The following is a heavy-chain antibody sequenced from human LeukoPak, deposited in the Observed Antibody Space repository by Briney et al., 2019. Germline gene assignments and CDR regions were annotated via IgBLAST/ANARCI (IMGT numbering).Heavy chain of an antibody. CDR1: GGSISSSSYY. V-gene: IGHV4-39*07. D-gene: IGHD1-26*01. Sequence: SETLSLTCTVSGGSISSSSYYWGWIRQPPGKGLELIGSIYYSGSTYYNPSLKSRVTISVDTSKNQFSLKLSSVTAADTAVYYCARDSSYRLDAFDIWGQGKWSPSLQ. CDR3: ARDSSYRLDAFDI. J-gene: IGHJ3*02. CDR2: IYYSGST.